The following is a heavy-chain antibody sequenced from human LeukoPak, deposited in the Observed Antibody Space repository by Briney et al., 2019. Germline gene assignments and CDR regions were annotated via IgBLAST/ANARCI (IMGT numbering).Heavy chain of an antibody. J-gene: IGHJ5*02. CDR3: ARDRPNYHESDGHYYNRDGDH. D-gene: IGHD1-14*01. CDR2: MCGSAGCT. V-gene: IGHV3-23*01. Sequence: GGSLRLSCAASGFTFNIYAMSWVRLAPGKGLQWVASMCGSAGCTYYADSVKGRFTISRDNSKNTLYLQMNSLRAEDTAIYYCARDRPNYHESDGHYYNRDGDHWGQGTLVTVSS. CDR1: GFTFNIYA.